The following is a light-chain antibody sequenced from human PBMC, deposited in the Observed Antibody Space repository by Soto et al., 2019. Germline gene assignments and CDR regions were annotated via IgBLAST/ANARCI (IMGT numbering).Light chain of an antibody. CDR3: QSYKSSLSGWI. J-gene: IGLJ2*01. CDR1: SSNIGAGYD. V-gene: IGLV1-40*01. CDR2: GNT. Sequence: QSVLTQPPSMSGAPGQGVTISCTGSSSNIGAGYDVHWYQQVPGTAPKLLIYGNTNRPSGVPDRFSASESGTSASLAISGLQAEDEADYYCQSYKSSLSGWIFGGGTKLTVL.